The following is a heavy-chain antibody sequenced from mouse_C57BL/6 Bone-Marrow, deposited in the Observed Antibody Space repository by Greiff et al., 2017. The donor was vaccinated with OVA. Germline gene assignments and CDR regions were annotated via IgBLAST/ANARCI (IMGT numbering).Heavy chain of an antibody. CDR3: ARWHGSSDCDY. D-gene: IGHD1-1*01. CDR2: INPNNGGT. CDR1: GYTFTGYN. J-gene: IGHJ2*01. Sequence: VQLQQPGPELVKPGASVKISCKASGYTFTGYNMDWVKQSPGKSLEWIGDINPNNGGTIYNQKFKGKATLTVDTSSSTAYMELRSLTSEDTAVYYSARWHGSSDCDYWGQGTTLTVSS. V-gene: IGHV1-18*01.